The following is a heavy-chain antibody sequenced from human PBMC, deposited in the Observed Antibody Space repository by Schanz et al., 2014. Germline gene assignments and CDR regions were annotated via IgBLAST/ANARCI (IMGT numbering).Heavy chain of an antibody. CDR1: GASISSGGYY. CDR3: ARVKSGTYYTFDL. J-gene: IGHJ4*02. Sequence: QLQESGPGLVKPSQTLSLTCTVSGASISSGGYYWDWIRLLPGKGLEWIGYISYSGSTNYSPSLKNQVAISLDTSNIQISLKLRSVSAADTAVYYCARVKSGTYYTFDLSGPGTQVTVSS. D-gene: IGHD1-26*01. CDR2: ISYSGST. V-gene: IGHV4-61*08.